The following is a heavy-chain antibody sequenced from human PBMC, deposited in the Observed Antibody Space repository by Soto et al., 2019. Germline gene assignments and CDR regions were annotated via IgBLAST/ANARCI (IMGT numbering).Heavy chain of an antibody. Sequence: SETLSLTCTVSGDSLITDYWWSWVRQPPGKGLEWIGEIHHSGITNYIQSVRSRVTMSVDKSNNQVSLELTSVAAADTAVYYCARGISYRWVYWGQGILVTVSS. CDR3: ARGISYRWVY. V-gene: IGHV4-4*02. D-gene: IGHD3-16*02. J-gene: IGHJ4*02. CDR1: GDSLITDYW. CDR2: IHHSGIT.